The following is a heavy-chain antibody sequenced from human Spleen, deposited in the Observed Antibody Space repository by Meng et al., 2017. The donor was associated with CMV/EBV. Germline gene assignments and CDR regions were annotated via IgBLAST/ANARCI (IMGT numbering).Heavy chain of an antibody. CDR1: GGSFSGYY. Sequence: QVQLQQWGAGLLKPSEPLSPTCAVYGGSFSGYYWSWIRQPPGKGLEWIGEINHSGSTNYNPSLKSRVTISVDTSKNQFSLKLSSVTAADTAVYYCARTRITIFGVAIAYFDYWGQGTLVTVSS. J-gene: IGHJ4*02. CDR3: ARTRITIFGVAIAYFDY. CDR2: INHSGST. D-gene: IGHD3-3*01. V-gene: IGHV4-34*01.